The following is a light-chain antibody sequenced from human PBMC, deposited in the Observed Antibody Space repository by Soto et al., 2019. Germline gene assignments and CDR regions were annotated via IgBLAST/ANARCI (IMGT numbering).Light chain of an antibody. CDR3: QHYNSYSEA. CDR2: AAS. J-gene: IGKJ1*01. CDR1: QSIASY. V-gene: IGKV1-39*01. Sequence: DIQMTQSPSSLSASVGDRVTITCRASQSIASYLNWYQQKPGKAPKLLIYAASSLQSGVPPRFSGSGSGRDFTLTISSLQAEDFASYYCQHYNSYSEAFGQGTKVELK.